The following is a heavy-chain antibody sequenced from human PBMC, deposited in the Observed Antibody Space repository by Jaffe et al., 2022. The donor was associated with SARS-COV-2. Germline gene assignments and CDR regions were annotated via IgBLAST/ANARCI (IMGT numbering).Heavy chain of an antibody. J-gene: IGHJ4*02. D-gene: IGHD4-17*01. CDR1: GFTFSDHY. V-gene: IGHV3-11*01. CDR3: ARDAVTLNYVDY. Sequence: QVHLVESGGGLVKPGGSLRLSCAASGFTFSDHYMAWVRQAPGRGLEWVSYISGSGSTMYYADSVRDRFTISRDNAKNSLFLQMNTLRAEDTAVYYCARDAVTLNYVDYWGQGTLVTVSS. CDR2: ISGSGSTM.